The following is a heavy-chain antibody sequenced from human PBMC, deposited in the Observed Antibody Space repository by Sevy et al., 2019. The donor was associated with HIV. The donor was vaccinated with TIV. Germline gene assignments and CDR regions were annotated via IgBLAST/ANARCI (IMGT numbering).Heavy chain of an antibody. Sequence: GGSLRLSCTTSGFTLGDYAMNWVRQAPDKGLEWVGFLRSKPFAGTTEYAASVKGRFTISTDDSEASAHLQMNSLRTEDTGVYYCIRGRLLGYTAMVPDYWGQGTLVTVSS. V-gene: IGHV3-49*04. J-gene: IGHJ4*02. D-gene: IGHD5-18*01. CDR2: LRSKPFAGTT. CDR1: GFTLGDYA. CDR3: IRGRLLGYTAMVPDY.